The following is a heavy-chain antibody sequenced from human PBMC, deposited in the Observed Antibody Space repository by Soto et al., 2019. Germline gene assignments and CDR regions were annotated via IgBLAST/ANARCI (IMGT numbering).Heavy chain of an antibody. V-gene: IGHV3-23*01. Sequence: EVQLLESGGGLVQPGGSLRLSCAASGFTFSTSGMSWVRQAPGKGLEWVSSISGSGDYTNYADSVKGRFTISRDNSKNTLYLQINSLTAEDTAVYYCANHGGLEIWGQRPMVAVSS. D-gene: IGHD4-17*01. J-gene: IGHJ3*02. CDR1: GFTFSTSG. CDR3: ANHGGLEI. CDR2: ISGSGDYT.